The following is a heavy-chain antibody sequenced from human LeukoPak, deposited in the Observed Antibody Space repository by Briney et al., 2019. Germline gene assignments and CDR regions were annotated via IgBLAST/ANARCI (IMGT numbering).Heavy chain of an antibody. J-gene: IGHJ4*02. D-gene: IGHD2-21*02. Sequence: SSETLSLTCAVYGGSFSGYYWSWIRQPPGKGLEWIGEINHSGSTNYNPSLKSRVTISVDTSKNQFSLKLSSVTAADTAVYYCARRGSSDAVVATATKFDYWGQGTLVTVSS. V-gene: IGHV4-34*01. CDR1: GGSFSGYY. CDR3: ARRGSSDAVVATATKFDY. CDR2: INHSGST.